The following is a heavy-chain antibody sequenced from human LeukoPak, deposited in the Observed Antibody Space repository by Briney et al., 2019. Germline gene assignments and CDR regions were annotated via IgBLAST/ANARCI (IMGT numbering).Heavy chain of an antibody. V-gene: IGHV3-74*01. D-gene: IGHD3-3*01. J-gene: IGHJ4*02. CDR3: ARGSDFWSGYYPFDY. CDR1: GFTFSSYW. Sequence: PGGSLRLSCAASGFTFSSYWMHWVRQAPGKGLVWVSGINSDGTSPIYADSVKGRFTISRDNAKKTLYLQMNSLRAEDTAVYYCARGSDFWSGYYPFDYWGQGTLVTVSS. CDR2: INSDGTSP.